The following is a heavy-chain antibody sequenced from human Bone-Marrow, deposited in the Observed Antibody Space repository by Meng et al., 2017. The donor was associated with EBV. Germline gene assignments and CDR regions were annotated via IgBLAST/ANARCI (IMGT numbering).Heavy chain of an antibody. V-gene: IGHV1-2*06. CDR2: INPNSGGT. J-gene: IGHJ4*02. CDR3: ARVFLDYGSGSIDY. D-gene: IGHD3-10*01. CDR1: GYPFTGYY. Sequence: QVQLVQSGAGVKKPGASVKGSCKASGYPFTGYYMHWVRQAPGQGLEWMGRINPNSGGTNYAQKFQGRVTMTRDTSISTAYMELSRLRSDDTAVYYCARVFLDYGSGSIDYWGQGTLVTVSS.